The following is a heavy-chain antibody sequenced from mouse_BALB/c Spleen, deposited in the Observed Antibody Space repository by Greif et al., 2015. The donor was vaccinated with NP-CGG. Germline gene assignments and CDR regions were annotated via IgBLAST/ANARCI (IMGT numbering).Heavy chain of an antibody. CDR2: IDPANGNT. CDR3: ARRYDEKVYAMDY. Sequence: EVKLQESGAELVKPGASVKLSCTASGFNIKDTYMHWVKQRPEQGLEWIGRIDPANGNTKYDPKFQGKATITADTSSNTAYLQLSSLTSEDTAVYYCARRYDEKVYAMDYWGQGTSVTVSS. D-gene: IGHD2-14*01. V-gene: IGHV14-3*02. CDR1: GFNIKDTY. J-gene: IGHJ4*01.